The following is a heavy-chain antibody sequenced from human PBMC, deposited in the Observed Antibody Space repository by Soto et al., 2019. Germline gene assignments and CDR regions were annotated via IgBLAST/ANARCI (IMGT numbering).Heavy chain of an antibody. CDR2: INPNSGGT. V-gene: IGHV1-2*02. D-gene: IGHD3-22*01. Sequence: XSVKVSCTASGYPFTGYYMHWVRQAPGQGLEWMGWINPNSGGTNYAQKFQGRVTMTRDTSISTAYMELSRLRFDDTAVYYCARDYPPDYYDSSGYYFGGWFDLWGQGTLVTVSS. CDR1: GYPFTGYY. CDR3: ARDYPPDYYDSSGYYFGGWFDL. J-gene: IGHJ5*02.